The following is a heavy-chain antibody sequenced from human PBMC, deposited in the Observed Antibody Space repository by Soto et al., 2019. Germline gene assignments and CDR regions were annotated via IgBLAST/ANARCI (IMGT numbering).Heavy chain of an antibody. CDR3: ARGKRRYSYGAFDY. V-gene: IGHV4-59*01. CDR1: GGSISSYY. D-gene: IGHD5-18*01. Sequence: SETLSLTCTVSGGSISSYYWSWIRQPPGKGLEWIGYIYYSGSTNYNPSLKSRVTISVDTSKNQFSLKLSSVTAADTAVYYCARGKRRYSYGAFDYWGQGTLVTIYS. CDR2: IYYSGST. J-gene: IGHJ4*02.